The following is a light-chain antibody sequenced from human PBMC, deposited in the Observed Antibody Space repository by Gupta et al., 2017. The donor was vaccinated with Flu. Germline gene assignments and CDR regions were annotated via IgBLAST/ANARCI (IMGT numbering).Light chain of an antibody. CDR2: EVS. CDR1: SSDVGGYNY. V-gene: IGLV2-14*01. Sequence: QSALTQPASVSGSPGQSLTISCTGTSSDVGGYNYVSWYQQHPGKAPKLMIYEVSDRPSGVSNRFSGSKSGNTASLTISGLQAEDEADYYCSSYTSSSTLKVFGGGTKLTVL. J-gene: IGLJ2*01. CDR3: SSYTSSSTLKV.